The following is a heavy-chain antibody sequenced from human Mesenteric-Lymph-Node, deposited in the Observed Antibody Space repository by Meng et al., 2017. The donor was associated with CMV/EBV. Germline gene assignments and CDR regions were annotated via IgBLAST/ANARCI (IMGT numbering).Heavy chain of an antibody. Sequence: GESLKISCATSGLTFSSYAMSWVRQAPGKGLEWVSSISGSGDKTDYADSVKGRFTISRDNSKNTLYLQMNSLRAEDTAVYYCAKLANWNYFDYWGQGTLVTVSS. CDR3: AKLANWNYFDY. J-gene: IGHJ4*02. CDR1: GLTFSSYA. V-gene: IGHV3-23*01. D-gene: IGHD1-1*01. CDR2: ISGSGDKT.